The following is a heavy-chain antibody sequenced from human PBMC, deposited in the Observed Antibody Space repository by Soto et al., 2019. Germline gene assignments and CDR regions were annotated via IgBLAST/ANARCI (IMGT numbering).Heavy chain of an antibody. Sequence: VKVSCKASGGTFSSYAIRWVRHAPGQGLEWMGGIIPIFGTANYAQKFQGRVTITADKSTNTAYMELSSLRSEDTAVYYCAREWACSGGSCYFYYWGQGTLVTVSS. D-gene: IGHD2-15*01. CDR3: AREWACSGGSCYFYY. V-gene: IGHV1-69*06. CDR1: GGTFSSYA. J-gene: IGHJ4*02. CDR2: IIPIFGTA.